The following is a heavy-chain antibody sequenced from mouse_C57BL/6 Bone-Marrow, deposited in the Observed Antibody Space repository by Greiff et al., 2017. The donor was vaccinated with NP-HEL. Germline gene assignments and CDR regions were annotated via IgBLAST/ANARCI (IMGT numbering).Heavy chain of an antibody. CDR1: GFTFSSYA. CDR2: ISDGGSYT. J-gene: IGHJ2*01. V-gene: IGHV5-4*01. Sequence: EVQGVESGGGLVKPGGSLKLSCAASGFTFSSYAMSWVRQTPEKRLEWVATISDGGSYTYYPDNVKGRFTISRDNAKNNLYLQMSHLKSEDTAMYYCARDPTYGNWGQGTTLTVSS. CDR3: ARDPTYGN. D-gene: IGHD2-1*01.